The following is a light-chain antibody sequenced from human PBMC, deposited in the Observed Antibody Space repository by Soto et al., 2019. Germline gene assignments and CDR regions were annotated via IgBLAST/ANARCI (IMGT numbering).Light chain of an antibody. CDR1: QGVGNW. V-gene: IGKV1D-12*01. CDR3: QQANTFPVT. Sequence: DVQMTQSPSSVSASVGDRVTITCRASQGVGNWLAWYQHKPGKAPKLLIYAASTLQSGVPSRFSGNGSGTDVTLTISSLQTEDFATYSCQQANTFPVTFGPGTKVDI. J-gene: IGKJ3*01. CDR2: AAS.